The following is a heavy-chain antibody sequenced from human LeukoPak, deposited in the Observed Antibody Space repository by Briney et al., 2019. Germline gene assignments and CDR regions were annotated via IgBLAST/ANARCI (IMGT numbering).Heavy chain of an antibody. D-gene: IGHD4-23*01. CDR1: GFTFSSYS. CDR2: ISGSSTYI. Sequence: GGSLRLSCAASGFTFSSYSMNWVRQTPGKGLDWVSSISGSSTYIYYADSVKGRFTISRDNAKNSLYLQMNSLRAEDTAVYYCARAYGGNGYFDLWGRGTLVTVSS. CDR3: ARAYGGNGYFDL. V-gene: IGHV3-21*01. J-gene: IGHJ2*01.